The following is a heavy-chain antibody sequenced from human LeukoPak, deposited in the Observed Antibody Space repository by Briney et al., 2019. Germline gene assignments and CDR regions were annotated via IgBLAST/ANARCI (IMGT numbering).Heavy chain of an antibody. CDR2: ISGSGGNT. V-gene: IGHV3-23*01. CDR1: GFTFSTYA. J-gene: IGHJ4*02. CDR3: AKGRNDYGDAALNY. D-gene: IGHD4-17*01. Sequence: GGSLRLSCAASGFTFSTYAMSWVRQAPGKGLEWVSSISGSGGNTYYAGSVKGRFTISRDNSKNTLYLQMNSLRAEDTAGYYCAKGRNDYGDAALNYWGQGTLVTVSS.